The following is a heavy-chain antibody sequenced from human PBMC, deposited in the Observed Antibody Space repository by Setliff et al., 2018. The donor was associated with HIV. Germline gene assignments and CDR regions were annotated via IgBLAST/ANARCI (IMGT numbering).Heavy chain of an antibody. J-gene: IGHJ4*02. Sequence: GSLRLSCAASGFTFSNSAMSWVRQAPGEGLEWVSAILSTGERTLYADSVKGRFTISRDNSKNTVYLQMNSLRAEDTAEYYCAKELAASGLGYFDSWGRGILVTVSS. CDR3: AKELAASGLGYFDS. CDR1: GFTFSNSA. D-gene: IGHD3-22*01. CDR2: ILSTGERT. V-gene: IGHV3-23*01.